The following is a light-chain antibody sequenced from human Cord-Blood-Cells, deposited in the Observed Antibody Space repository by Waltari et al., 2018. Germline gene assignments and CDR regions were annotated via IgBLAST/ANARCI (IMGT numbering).Light chain of an antibody. CDR2: AAS. CDR1: QSISSY. Sequence: DIQMTKSPSSLSASVGESVPITCRASQSISSYLNWYQQKPGKAPKLLIYAASSLQSGVPSRFSGSGSGTDFTLTISSLQPEDFATYYCQQSYSTPITFGQGTRLEIK. CDR3: QQSYSTPIT. V-gene: IGKV1-39*01. J-gene: IGKJ5*01.